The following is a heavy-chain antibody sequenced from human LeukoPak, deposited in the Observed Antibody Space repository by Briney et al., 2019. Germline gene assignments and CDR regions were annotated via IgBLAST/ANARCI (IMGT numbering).Heavy chain of an antibody. Sequence: SVKVSCKASGGAFSSYAISWVRQAPGQGLEWMGGIIPIFGTANYAQKFQGRVTITADESTSTAYMELSSLRSEDTAVYYCARLAAAENAFDIWGQGTMVTVSS. CDR3: ARLAAAENAFDI. V-gene: IGHV1-69*13. CDR1: GGAFSSYA. CDR2: IIPIFGTA. D-gene: IGHD6-13*01. J-gene: IGHJ3*02.